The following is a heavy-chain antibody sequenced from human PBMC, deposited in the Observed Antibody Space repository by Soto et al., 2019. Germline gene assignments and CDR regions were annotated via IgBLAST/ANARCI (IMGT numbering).Heavy chain of an antibody. CDR2: IYYSGST. Sequence: SEPLSLTFTFSGSSISTGRYSRSGFREHPGKGLEWIGYIYYSGSTYYNPSLKSRVTISVATSKNQFSLKLSSVTAADTAVYYCARRSRSYDWDGLEVWGKGTTVTVSS. V-gene: IGHV4-31*03. CDR1: GSSISTGRYS. CDR3: ARRSRSYDWDGLEV. J-gene: IGHJ6*01. D-gene: IGHD5-12*01.